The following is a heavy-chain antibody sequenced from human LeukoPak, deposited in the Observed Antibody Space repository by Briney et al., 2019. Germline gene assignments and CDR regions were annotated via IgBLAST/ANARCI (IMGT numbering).Heavy chain of an antibody. Sequence: GGSLRLSCAASGFTVSSNYMCWVRQAPGKGLEWVSVIYSGGSTYYADSVKGRFTISRDNSKNTLYLQMNSLRAEDTAVYYCARTYYYDSSGHHDYWGQGTLVTVSS. CDR1: GFTVSSNY. J-gene: IGHJ4*02. V-gene: IGHV3-53*01. CDR3: ARTYYYDSSGHHDY. D-gene: IGHD3-22*01. CDR2: IYSGGST.